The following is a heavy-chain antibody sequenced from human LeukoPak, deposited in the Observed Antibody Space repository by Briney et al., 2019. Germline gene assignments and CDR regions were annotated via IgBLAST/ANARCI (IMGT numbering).Heavy chain of an antibody. CDR2: ISVYNGNT. Sequence: ASVKVSCKASGYTFTSYGITWVRQAPGQGLEWMGWISVYNGNTNYAQKLQGRVTMTTDTSTSTAYMELRSLRSDDTAIYYCARDREAAGQKLTDYWGQGPLVTVSS. D-gene: IGHD6-13*01. V-gene: IGHV1-18*01. CDR3: ARDREAAGQKLTDY. CDR1: GYTFTSYG. J-gene: IGHJ4*02.